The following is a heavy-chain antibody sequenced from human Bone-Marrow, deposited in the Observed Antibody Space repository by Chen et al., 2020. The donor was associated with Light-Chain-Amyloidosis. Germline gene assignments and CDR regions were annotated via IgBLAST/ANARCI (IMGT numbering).Heavy chain of an antibody. V-gene: IGHV3-15*01. CDR2: IKSDADGGTT. Sequence: EVNLVESGGGLVKPGGSLRLSCAASGFTFSGAWMSWVRQATGKGLAWLGRIKSDADGGTTDYAGPVQGRFSISRDDSKKTLYLQMSSLKMEDTAMYYCTTDGRTDYWGQGTLVTVSS. CDR1: GFTFSGAW. CDR3: TTDGRTDY. J-gene: IGHJ4*02.